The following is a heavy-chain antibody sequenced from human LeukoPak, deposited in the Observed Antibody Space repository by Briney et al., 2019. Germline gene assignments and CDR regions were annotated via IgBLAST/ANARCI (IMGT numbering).Heavy chain of an antibody. Sequence: SETLSLTCAVHGGSFSGYYWSWIRQPAGKGLEWIGRIYTSGSTNYNPSLKSRVTISVDTSKNQFSLKLSSVTAADTAVYYCARGRHTYYYGSGSYYGFDYWGQGTLVTVSS. CDR3: ARGRHTYYYGSGSYYGFDY. CDR2: IYTSGST. CDR1: GGSFSGYY. J-gene: IGHJ4*02. D-gene: IGHD3-10*01. V-gene: IGHV4-59*10.